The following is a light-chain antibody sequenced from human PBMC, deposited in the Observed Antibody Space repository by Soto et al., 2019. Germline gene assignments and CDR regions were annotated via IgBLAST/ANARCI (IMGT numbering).Light chain of an antibody. J-gene: IGKJ3*01. Sequence: DNEMTQSPSSLSASIGDRVTITCRASQDINNYLAWYQQKPGKAPNFLMYGASTLQSGVPSRFSGSGSGTDFTLTITSLQPEDVATYYCQKYNNGVFTFGPGTKVDIK. CDR2: GAS. CDR1: QDINNY. CDR3: QKYNNGVFT. V-gene: IGKV1-27*01.